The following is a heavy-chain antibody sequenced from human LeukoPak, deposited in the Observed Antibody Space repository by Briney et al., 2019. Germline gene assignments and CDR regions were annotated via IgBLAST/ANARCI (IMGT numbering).Heavy chain of an antibody. CDR2: MWSDGSNK. CDR3: ARDGYYYDSSGSHFDY. J-gene: IGHJ4*02. CDR1: GFTFSNYA. Sequence: HSAGSLRLSCAASGFTFSNYAMHWVRQAPGKGLEWVTVMWSDGSNKYYADSVKGRFTISRDNSKNTLYLQMNSLRAEDTAVYYCARDGYYYDSSGSHFDYWGQGTLVTVSS. D-gene: IGHD3-22*01. V-gene: IGHV3-33*01.